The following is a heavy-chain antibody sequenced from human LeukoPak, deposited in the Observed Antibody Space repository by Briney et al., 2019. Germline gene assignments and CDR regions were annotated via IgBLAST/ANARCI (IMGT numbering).Heavy chain of an antibody. J-gene: IGHJ3*02. V-gene: IGHV4-59*01. CDR3: ARSHYDSASLDAFDI. CDR1: GGSISSYY. CDR2: IYYSGST. D-gene: IGHD3-22*01. Sequence: SETLSLTCTVSGGSISSYYWSWIRQPPGEGLEWIGYIYYSGSTNYRPSLMSRVTISVDTSKNQFSLKLSSVTAADTAVYYCARSHYDSASLDAFDIWGQGTMVTVSS.